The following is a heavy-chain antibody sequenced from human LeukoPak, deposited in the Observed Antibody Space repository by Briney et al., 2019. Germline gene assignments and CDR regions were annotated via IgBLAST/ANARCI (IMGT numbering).Heavy chain of an antibody. CDR1: GGSISSGSYY. CDR2: TYTSGST. Sequence: SQTLSLTCTVSGGSISSGSYYWSWIRQPAGKGLEWIGRTYTSGSTNYNPSLKSRVTISVDTSKNQFSLKLSSVTAADTAVYYCARPAARGFDAFDIWGQGTMVTVSS. CDR3: ARPAARGFDAFDI. J-gene: IGHJ3*02. D-gene: IGHD2-2*01. V-gene: IGHV4-61*02.